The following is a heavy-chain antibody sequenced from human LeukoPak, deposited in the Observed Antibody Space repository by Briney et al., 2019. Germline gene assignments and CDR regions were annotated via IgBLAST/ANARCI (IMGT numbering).Heavy chain of an antibody. CDR3: ARDRYFDWLLDY. Sequence: GGSLRLSCAASGFTFSSYAMHWVRQAPGKGLEWVAVISYDESNKYYADSVKGRFTISRDNSKNTLYLQMNSLRAEDTAVYYCARDRYFDWLLDYWGQGTLVTVSS. CDR2: ISYDESNK. J-gene: IGHJ4*02. D-gene: IGHD3-9*01. CDR1: GFTFSSYA. V-gene: IGHV3-30-3*01.